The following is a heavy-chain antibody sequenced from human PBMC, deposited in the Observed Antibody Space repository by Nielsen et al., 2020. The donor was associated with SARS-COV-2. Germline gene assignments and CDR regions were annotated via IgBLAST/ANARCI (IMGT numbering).Heavy chain of an antibody. CDR2: INADGSST. J-gene: IGHJ6*02. V-gene: IGHV3-74*01. CDR1: GFTFSNYW. D-gene: IGHD6-19*01. CDR3: ARDSQWLVTGYYYYGMDV. Sequence: GGSLRLSCAASGFTFSNYWMHWVRQVPGKGLVWVSRINADGSSTSYADYVKGRFTISRDNAKNTLYLQMNSLRAEDTAVYYCARDSQWLVTGYYYYGMDVWGQGTTVTVSS.